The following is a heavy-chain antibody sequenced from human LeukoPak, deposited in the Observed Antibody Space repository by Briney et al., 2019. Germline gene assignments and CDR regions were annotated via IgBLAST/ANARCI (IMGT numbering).Heavy chain of an antibody. D-gene: IGHD6-13*01. V-gene: IGHV3-21*01. J-gene: IGHJ4*02. CDR2: ISPDSGYI. CDR1: GFTFSSHS. Sequence: GGSLRLSCAASGFTFSSHSLMWVRQAPGKGLERVSSISPDSGYIYYADSVKGRFTISRDNAENSLFPQMNSLGAEDTAVYYCAPFSAVTHYYFDYWGQGTLVTVSS. CDR3: APFSAVTHYYFDY.